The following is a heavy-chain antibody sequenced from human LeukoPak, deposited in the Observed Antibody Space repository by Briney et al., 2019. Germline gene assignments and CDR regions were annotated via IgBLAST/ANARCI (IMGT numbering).Heavy chain of an antibody. Sequence: VASVKVSCKASGGTFSSYAISWVRQAPGQGPEWMGGIIPIFGTANYAQKFQGRVTITADESTSTAYMELSSPRSEDTAVYYCARQLGSLEDYWGQGTLVTVSS. J-gene: IGHJ4*02. V-gene: IGHV1-69*13. CDR2: IIPIFGTA. CDR1: GGTFSSYA. D-gene: IGHD7-27*01. CDR3: ARQLGSLEDY.